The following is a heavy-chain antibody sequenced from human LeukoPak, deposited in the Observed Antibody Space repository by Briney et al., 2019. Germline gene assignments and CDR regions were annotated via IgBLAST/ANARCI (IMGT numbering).Heavy chain of an antibody. CDR1: GLTPSNCA. V-gene: IGHV3-23*01. Sequence: GGSLRLSCAASGLTPSNCAMSWVRQAPGKGLEWVSAISGSGDSTYYADSVKGRFSISRDNSKSMLFLQMNSLRAEDTATYYCAARPTNAAVAPSDFWGQGTLVTVSS. CDR3: AARPTNAAVAPSDF. CDR2: ISGSGDST. D-gene: IGHD6-19*01. J-gene: IGHJ4*02.